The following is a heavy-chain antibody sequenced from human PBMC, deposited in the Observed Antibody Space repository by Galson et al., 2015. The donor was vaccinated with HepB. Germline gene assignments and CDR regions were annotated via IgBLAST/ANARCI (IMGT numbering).Heavy chain of an antibody. D-gene: IGHD6-13*01. V-gene: IGHV1-2*02. J-gene: IGHJ4*02. CDR1: GYTFTGYY. Sequence: SVKVSCKASGYTFTGYYMHWVRQAPGQGLEWMGWINPNSGGTNYAQKFQGRVTMTRDTSISTAYMELSRLRSDDTAVYYCARIDTVIAAAGTGWGQGTLVTVSS. CDR3: ARIDTVIAAAGTG. CDR2: INPNSGGT.